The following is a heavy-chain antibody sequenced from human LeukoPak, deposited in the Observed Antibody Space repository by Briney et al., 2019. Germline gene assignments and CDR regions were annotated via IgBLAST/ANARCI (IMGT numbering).Heavy chain of an antibody. D-gene: IGHD1-1*01. Sequence: SETLSLTCTVSGGSFSTSSYYWGWIRQPPGKGLEWIGSIYYRESTSYNPSLKSRVTISVDTSKNQFSLKLSSVTAADTAVYYCAKVDQLVSSFGYWGQGTLVTVSS. CDR3: AKVDQLVSSFGY. J-gene: IGHJ4*02. CDR2: IYYREST. CDR1: GGSFSTSSYY. V-gene: IGHV4-39*07.